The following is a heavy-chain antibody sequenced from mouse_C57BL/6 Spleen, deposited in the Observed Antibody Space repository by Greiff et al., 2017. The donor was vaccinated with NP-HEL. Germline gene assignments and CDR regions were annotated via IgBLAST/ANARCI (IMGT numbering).Heavy chain of an antibody. J-gene: IGHJ4*01. CDR1: GYTFTSYW. Sequence: VQLQQPGAELVKPGASVKVSCKASGYTFTSYWMHWVKQRPGQGLEWIGRIHPSDSDTNYNQKFKGKSTLTVDKSSSTAYLQLSSLTSEDSAVYYCAKPGPYYYAMDYWGQGTSVTVSS. CDR3: AKPGPYYYAMDY. V-gene: IGHV1-74*01. CDR2: IHPSDSDT.